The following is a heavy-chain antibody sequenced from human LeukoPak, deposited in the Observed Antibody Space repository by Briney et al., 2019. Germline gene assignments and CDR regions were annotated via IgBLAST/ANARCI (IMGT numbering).Heavy chain of an antibody. D-gene: IGHD3-10*01. CDR2: IYTSGST. CDR3: ARITYYYGSGSYTGPYYMDV. CDR1: GGSISSYY. J-gene: IGHJ6*03. V-gene: IGHV4-4*07. Sequence: PSETLSLTCTVSGGSISSYYWSWIRQPAGKGLEWFGRIYTSGSTNYNPSLKNQVTMSVDTSKNQVSLKLSSVTAADTAVYYCARITYYYGSGSYTGPYYMDVWGKGTTVTISS.